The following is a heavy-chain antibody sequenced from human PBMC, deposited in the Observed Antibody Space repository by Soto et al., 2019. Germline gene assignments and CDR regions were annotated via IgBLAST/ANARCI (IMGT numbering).Heavy chain of an antibody. D-gene: IGHD6-19*01. Sequence: QVRRGQSGAKVKKPGASVKFSGKAPEYTLPGSYRHWVRQAPGQGLEWMGWINPNSGGTNYAQKFQGWVTMTRDTSISTAYMELSRLRSDDTAVYYCARGSHLSSPPDYWGQGTLVTVSS. J-gene: IGHJ4*02. V-gene: IGHV1-2*04. CDR3: ARGSHLSSPPDY. CDR2: INPNSGGT. CDR1: EYTLPGSY.